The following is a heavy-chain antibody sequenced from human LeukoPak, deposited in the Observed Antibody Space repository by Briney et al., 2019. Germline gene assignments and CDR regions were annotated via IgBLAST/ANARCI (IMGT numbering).Heavy chain of an antibody. V-gene: IGHV1-69*05. CDR3: ARDQAAVTTPLDWSFAL. CDR2: IIPIFGTA. Sequence: SVKVSCKASGGTFSSYAISWVRQAPGQGLEWMGGIIPIFGTANYAQKFQGRVTITTDESTSTLYMELSSLRSEDTAVYYCARDQAAVTTPLDWSFALWGRGTLVTVSS. CDR1: GGTFSSYA. J-gene: IGHJ2*01. D-gene: IGHD4-17*01.